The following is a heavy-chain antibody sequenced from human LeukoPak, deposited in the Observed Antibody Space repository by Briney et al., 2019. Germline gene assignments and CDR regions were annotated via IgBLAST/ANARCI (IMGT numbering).Heavy chain of an antibody. V-gene: IGHV4-59*08. J-gene: IGHJ4*02. CDR2: IYYSGST. CDR1: GGAMSPYH. CDR3: ARAVSGRFDY. D-gene: IGHD6-19*01. Sequence: PSETLSLTCTVSGGAMSPYHWGWIRQPPGKGLEWTGYIYYSGSTNYNPSLKSRVTISVDTSKNQFSLKLSSVTAADTAIYYCARAVSGRFDYWGQGTLVTVSS.